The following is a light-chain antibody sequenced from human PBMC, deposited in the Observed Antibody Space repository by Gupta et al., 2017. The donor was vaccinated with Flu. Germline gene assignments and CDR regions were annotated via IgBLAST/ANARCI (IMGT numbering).Light chain of an antibody. V-gene: IGLV1-44*01. CDR1: SSNIGSNT. Sequence: QSVLTQPPSASGTPGQRITISCSGSSSNIGSNTVNWYRQLPGTAPKPLIYNNDQRPSGVPARFSGSKSGTSASLDISGLQSEDEADYYCAAWDDNLNGGVFGGGTKLTAL. CDR3: AAWDDNLNGGV. J-gene: IGLJ3*02. CDR2: NND.